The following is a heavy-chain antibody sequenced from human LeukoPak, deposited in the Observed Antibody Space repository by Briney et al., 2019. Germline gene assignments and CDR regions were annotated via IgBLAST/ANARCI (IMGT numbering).Heavy chain of an antibody. CDR1: GDSITSGSYY. Sequence: SETLSLTCTVSGDSITSGSYYWCWIRQTPGKGLEWIGNIYSTGSTSFNPSFESRLTMSVVTSKNQFSLRLESVTAADAAVYFCARDSGFWLFWGQGTLVTVYS. CDR3: ARDSGFWLF. CDR2: IYSTGST. J-gene: IGHJ1*01. V-gene: IGHV4-39*07. D-gene: IGHD3-22*01.